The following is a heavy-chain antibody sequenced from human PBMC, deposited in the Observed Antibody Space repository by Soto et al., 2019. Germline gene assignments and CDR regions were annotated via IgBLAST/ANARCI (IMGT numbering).Heavy chain of an antibody. CDR2: IYYSGST. CDR1: GGSISSGGYY. CDR3: ARVSFRGVNDY. V-gene: IGHV4-31*03. D-gene: IGHD3-16*01. Sequence: SETLSLTCTVSGGSISSGGYYWSWIRQHPGKGLEWIGYIYYSGSTYYNPSLRSRVTISVDTSKNQFSLKLSSVTAADTAVYYCARVSFRGVNDYWGQGTLVTVSS. J-gene: IGHJ4*02.